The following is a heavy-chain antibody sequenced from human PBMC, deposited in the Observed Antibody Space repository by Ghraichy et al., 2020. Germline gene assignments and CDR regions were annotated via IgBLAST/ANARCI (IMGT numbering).Heavy chain of an antibody. CDR2: IYYSGST. J-gene: IGHJ3*02. CDR1: GGSISSSSYY. Sequence: SETLSLTCTVSGGSISSSSYYWGWIRQPPGKGLEWIGSIYYSGSTYYNPSLKSRVTISVDTSKNQFSLKLSSVTAADTAVYYCARSGAYCSSTSCYRGAFDTWGQGTMVTVSS. CDR3: ARSGAYCSSTSCYRGAFDT. D-gene: IGHD2-2*02. V-gene: IGHV4-39*01.